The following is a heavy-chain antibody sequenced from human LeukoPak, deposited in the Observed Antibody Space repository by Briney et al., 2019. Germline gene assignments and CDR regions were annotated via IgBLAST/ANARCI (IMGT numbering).Heavy chain of an antibody. J-gene: IGHJ5*02. D-gene: IGHD6-13*01. CDR3: GREGGIAAGWFDP. V-gene: IGHV4-61*02. CDR2: IYTSGSS. Sequence: PSQTLSLTCTVSGVSMKGATYYWSWIRQPAGRGLEWIGRIYTSGSSLYNPSLKSRVTIPVDTSKNQFSLKLNSVTAADTAVYYCGREGGIAAGWFDPWGQGTLVTVSS. CDR1: GVSMKGATYY.